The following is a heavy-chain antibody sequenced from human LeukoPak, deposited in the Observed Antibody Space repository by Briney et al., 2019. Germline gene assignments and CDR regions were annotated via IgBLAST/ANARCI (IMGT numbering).Heavy chain of an antibody. D-gene: IGHD3-22*01. CDR3: ARDEPRNYYDSSGYTDAFDI. J-gene: IGHJ3*02. V-gene: IGHV4-61*02. CDR1: GGSISSGGYS. Sequence: SQTLSLTCAVSGGSISSGGYSWSWIRQPPGKGLEWIGRIYTSGSTNYNPSLKSRVTMSVDTSKNQFSLKLSSVAAADTAVYYCARDEPRNYYDSSGYTDAFDIWGQGTMVTVSS. CDR2: IYTSGST.